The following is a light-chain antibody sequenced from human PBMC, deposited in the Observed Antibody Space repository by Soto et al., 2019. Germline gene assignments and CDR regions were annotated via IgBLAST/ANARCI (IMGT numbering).Light chain of an antibody. CDR2: SAS. CDR3: QYGDTLT. J-gene: IGKJ4*01. CDR1: QSISSNS. Sequence: ELVLAQSPGTLSLSPGEGATLSCRASQSISSNSVAWYQQTPGQAPRLLIYSASTRATGVPDRFSGSGLGTDFTLIISGLEPEDYGVYYCQYGDTLTFGGGTKVEIK. V-gene: IGKV3-20*01.